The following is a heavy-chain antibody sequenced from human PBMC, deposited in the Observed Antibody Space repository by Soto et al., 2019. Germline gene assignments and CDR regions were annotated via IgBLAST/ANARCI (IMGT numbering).Heavy chain of an antibody. CDR2: IRSKGNNYAT. Sequence: HPGGSLRLSCAASGLTFSVTAMHWVRQASGKGLEWVGRIRSKGNNYATEYIESVKGRFIISRDDSKSTAYLHMNSLKVEDTAVYYCAKDRFRRSAAAADSWGQGTLLTVSS. V-gene: IGHV3-73*01. CDR1: GLTFSVTA. D-gene: IGHD6-25*01. CDR3: AKDRFRRSAAAADS. J-gene: IGHJ4*02.